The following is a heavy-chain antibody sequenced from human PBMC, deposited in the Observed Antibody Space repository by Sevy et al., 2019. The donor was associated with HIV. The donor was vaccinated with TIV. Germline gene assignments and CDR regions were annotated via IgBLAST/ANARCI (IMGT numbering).Heavy chain of an antibody. CDR3: AKPCLWFAYGMDV. D-gene: IGHD3-10*01. V-gene: IGHV3-21*01. CDR1: GFTFSSYS. Sequence: GGSLRLSCAASGFTFSSYSMNWVRQAPGKGLEWVSSISSSSSYIYYADSVKGRFTISRDNAKNSLYLQMNSLRAEDTVVYYCAKPCLWFAYGMDVWGQGTTVTVSS. J-gene: IGHJ6*02. CDR2: ISSSSSYI.